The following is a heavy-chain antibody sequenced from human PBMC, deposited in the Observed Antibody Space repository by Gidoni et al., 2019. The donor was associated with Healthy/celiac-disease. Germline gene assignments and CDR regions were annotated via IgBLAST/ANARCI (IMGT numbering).Heavy chain of an antibody. CDR2: ISSSSSYI. CDR1: GFPFSSYS. V-gene: IGHV3-21*01. CDR3: ARNSTVTTSFDY. J-gene: IGHJ4*02. Sequence: EVQLVESGGGLVKPGGSLRLSCSASGFPFSSYSMNWVRQAPGKGLDWVSSISSSSSYIYYADSVKGRFTISRDNAKNSLYLQMNSLRAEDTAVYYCARNSTVTTSFDYWGQGTLVTVSS. D-gene: IGHD4-17*01.